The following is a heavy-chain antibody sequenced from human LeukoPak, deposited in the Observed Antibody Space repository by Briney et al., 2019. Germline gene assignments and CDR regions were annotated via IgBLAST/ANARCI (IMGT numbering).Heavy chain of an antibody. D-gene: IGHD6-13*01. CDR3: ARENSSSWSPLDY. Sequence: PSETLSLTCTVSGGSISSGGYYWSWIRQHPGKGLEWIGYIYYSGSTYYNPSLKSRVTISVDTSKNQFSLKLSSVTAADTAVYYCARENSSSWSPLDYWGQGTLVTVSS. CDR2: IYYSGST. J-gene: IGHJ4*02. V-gene: IGHV4-31*03. CDR1: GGSISSGGYY.